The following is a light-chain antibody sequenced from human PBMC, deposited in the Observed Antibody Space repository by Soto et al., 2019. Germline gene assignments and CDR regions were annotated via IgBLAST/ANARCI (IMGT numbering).Light chain of an antibody. CDR2: EAY. Sequence: QSVLTHPASVSGSPGQSITISCTGTNGDVGTYNLVSWYQQHPDKAPKLMIYEAYKRPSGVSTRFSGSKSGNTASLTISGLQADDEADYYCCSYADGNTLLFGGGTKLTVL. J-gene: IGLJ2*01. CDR3: CSYADGNTLL. V-gene: IGLV2-23*01. CDR1: NGDVGTYNL.